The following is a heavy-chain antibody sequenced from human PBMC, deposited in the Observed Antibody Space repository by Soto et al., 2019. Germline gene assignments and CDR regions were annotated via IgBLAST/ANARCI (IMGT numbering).Heavy chain of an antibody. CDR1: GGSISIYY. Sequence: QVQLQESGPGLVKPSETLSLTCIVSGGSISIYYWHWIRQPPGKGLEWIGYINYSGSTSYNPSLKSLVTISVDTSKNQFSLKLTSVTAAATALYYCAREYRSFEDWGQGTLVTVS. V-gene: IGHV4-59*01. CDR3: AREYRSFED. J-gene: IGHJ4*02. CDR2: INYSGST. D-gene: IGHD1-1*01.